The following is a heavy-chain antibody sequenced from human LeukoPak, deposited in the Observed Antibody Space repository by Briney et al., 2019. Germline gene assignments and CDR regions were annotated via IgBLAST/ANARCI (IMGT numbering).Heavy chain of an antibody. Sequence: ASVKVSCKASGYTFTGYYMHWVRQAPGQGLEWMGWINPNSGGTNYAQKFQGRVTMTRDTSISTAYMELSRLRSDDTAVYYCARPPLAVAGTTNWFDPWGQGTLVTVSS. CDR2: INPNSGGT. D-gene: IGHD6-19*01. CDR3: ARPPLAVAGTTNWFDP. J-gene: IGHJ5*02. CDR1: GYTFTGYY. V-gene: IGHV1-2*02.